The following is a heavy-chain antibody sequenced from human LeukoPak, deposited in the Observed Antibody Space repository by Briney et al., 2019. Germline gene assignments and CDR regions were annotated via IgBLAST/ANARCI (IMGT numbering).Heavy chain of an antibody. D-gene: IGHD5-18*01. V-gene: IGHV3-15*01. CDR3: TTGGRGYSYGTDFYYFDY. Sequence: GGSLRLSCAASGFTFSNAWMSWVRQAPGKGLEWVGRIKSKTDGGTTDYAAPVKGRFTISRDDSKNTLYLQMNSLKTEDTAVYYCTTGGRGYSYGTDFYYFDYWGQGTLVTVSS. CDR1: GFTFSNAW. CDR2: IKSKTDGGTT. J-gene: IGHJ4*02.